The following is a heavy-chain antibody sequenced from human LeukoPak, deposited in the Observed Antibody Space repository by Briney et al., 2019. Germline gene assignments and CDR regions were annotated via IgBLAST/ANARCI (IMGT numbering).Heavy chain of an antibody. D-gene: IGHD1-26*01. J-gene: IGHJ4*02. CDR1: GYXFTSYY. CDR2: INPNSGGT. V-gene: IGHV1-2*02. CDR3: ASMREQAFDY. Sequence: ASVKVSCKASGYXFTSYYIHWVRQAPGQGLKWMGWINPNSGGTNYAQKFQGRVTMTRDMSISTAYMELSRLRSDDTAVYYCASMREQAFDYWGQGTLVTVSS.